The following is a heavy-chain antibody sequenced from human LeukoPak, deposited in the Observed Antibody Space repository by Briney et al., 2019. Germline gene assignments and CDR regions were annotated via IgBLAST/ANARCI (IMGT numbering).Heavy chain of an antibody. CDR3: ASLLWFGDSDYYYMDV. V-gene: IGHV3-23*01. J-gene: IGHJ6*03. CDR2: ISDNGYDT. CDR1: GFTFSSSA. D-gene: IGHD3-10*01. Sequence: GGSLRLSCAASGFTFSSSAMTWVRQAPGKGLEWVSAISDNGYDTFYADSVKGRFTISRDNSKNTLYLQMNSLRAEDTALYYCASLLWFGDSDYYYMDVWGKGTTVTVSS.